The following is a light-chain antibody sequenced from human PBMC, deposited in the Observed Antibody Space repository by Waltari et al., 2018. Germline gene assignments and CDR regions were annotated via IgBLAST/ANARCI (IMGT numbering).Light chain of an antibody. Sequence: DIQMTQSPSTLSASVGDRVSITCRASESVKNNLAWYQQKPGKAPRVLIHKASILESGVPSRFGGSGYVTEFTLTISSLQPDEFATYYCQQYDKSAVTFGGGTRVEIK. J-gene: IGKJ4*01. CDR3: QQYDKSAVT. CDR2: KAS. CDR1: ESVKNN. V-gene: IGKV1-5*03.